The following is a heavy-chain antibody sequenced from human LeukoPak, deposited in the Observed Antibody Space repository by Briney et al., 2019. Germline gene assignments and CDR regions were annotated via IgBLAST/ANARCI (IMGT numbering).Heavy chain of an antibody. V-gene: IGHV1-18*01. J-gene: IGHJ2*01. CDR3: ARGGHCSSTSCYRGYFDL. CDR1: GYTLTGYG. D-gene: IGHD2-2*01. CDR2: ISAYNGNT. Sequence: GASVKVSCKASGYTLTGYGISWVRQAPGQGLEWMGWISAYNGNTNYAQKLQGRVTMTTDTSTSTAYMELRSLRSDDTAVYYCARGGHCSSTSCYRGYFDLWGRGTLVTVSS.